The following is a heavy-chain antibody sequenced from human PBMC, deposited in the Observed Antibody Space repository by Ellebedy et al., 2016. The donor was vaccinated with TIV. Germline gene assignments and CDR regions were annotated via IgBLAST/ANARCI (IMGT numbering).Heavy chain of an antibody. CDR2: INPHTGGT. Sequence: AASVKVSCKASGYTLSDYYLNWVRQAPGQGLEWMGWINPHTGGTNYAQKFQGRVTMTRDTSISTAYLELSRRGSYDTAVYYLARGMGINKVYYYFAMDVWGHGTTVTVSS. V-gene: IGHV1-2*02. J-gene: IGHJ6*02. CDR1: GYTLSDYY. CDR3: ARGMGINKVYYYFAMDV. D-gene: IGHD1-26*01.